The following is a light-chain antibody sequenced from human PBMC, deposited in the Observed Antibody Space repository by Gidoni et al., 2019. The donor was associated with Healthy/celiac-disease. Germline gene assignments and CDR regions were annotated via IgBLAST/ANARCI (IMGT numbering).Light chain of an antibody. CDR2: SNK. V-gene: IGLV1-44*01. CDR1: SSNIGSNT. CDR3: AAWDDSLTGPV. J-gene: IGLJ2*01. Sequence: QSVLTQTPSASGTPGQRVTIYCSGSSSNIGSNTVNWYQQLPGTAPKLLIYSNKQRPSGVPDRFSGSKSGTSASLAISGLQSEDEADYFCAAWDDSLTGPVFGGGPKLTVL.